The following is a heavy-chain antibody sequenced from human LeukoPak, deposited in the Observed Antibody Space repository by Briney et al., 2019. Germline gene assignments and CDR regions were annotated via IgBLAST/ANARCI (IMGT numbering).Heavy chain of an antibody. CDR2: IFYDAINK. J-gene: IGHJ4*02. D-gene: IGHD1-26*01. CDR1: GFTFSNYA. V-gene: IGHV3-30-3*01. Sequence: PGGSLRLSCAASGFTFSNYAMSWVRQAPGKGLEWVAVIFYDAINKYYADSVKGRFTISRDNSKNTLYLQMNSLRAEDTAVYYCAKVVTWRSYYYFDYWGQGTLVTVSS. CDR3: AKVVTWRSYYYFDY.